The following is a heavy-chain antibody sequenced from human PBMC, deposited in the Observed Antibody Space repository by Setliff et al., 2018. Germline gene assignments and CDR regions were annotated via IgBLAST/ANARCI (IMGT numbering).Heavy chain of an antibody. CDR3: ATCVGTSWYDYNFYMDV. D-gene: IGHD1-26*01. Sequence: VKVYCKLSGKALTAFSIHWVRQAPGKGLEWMGGFDPDDGETVYAQKFQGRVTMTEDTSTNTAYMELSSLRSEDTAVYYCATCVGTSWYDYNFYMDVWGIGTTVTVSS. CDR2: FDPDDGET. J-gene: IGHJ6*03. CDR1: GKALTAFS. V-gene: IGHV1-24*01.